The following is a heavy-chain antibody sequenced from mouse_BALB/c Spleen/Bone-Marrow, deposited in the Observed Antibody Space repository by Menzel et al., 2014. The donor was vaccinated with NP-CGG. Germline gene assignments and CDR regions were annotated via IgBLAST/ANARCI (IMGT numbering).Heavy chain of an antibody. D-gene: IGHD1-1*01. V-gene: IGHV1S81*02. Sequence: VQLQQSGAELVKPGASVKLSCKASGYTFSNYYMYWVKQRPGQGLEWIGESNPSNGGSNFNEKFKSKATLTVDKSSSTAYMQLSSLTSEDPAVYYCTRSNYGYWYFDVWGAGTTVTVSS. J-gene: IGHJ1*01. CDR3: TRSNYGYWYFDV. CDR1: GYTFSNYY. CDR2: SNPSNGGS.